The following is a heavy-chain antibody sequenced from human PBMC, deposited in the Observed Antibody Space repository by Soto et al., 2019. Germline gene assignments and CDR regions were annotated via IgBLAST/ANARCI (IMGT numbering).Heavy chain of an antibody. Sequence: PGGSLXLSCAASGFTFSSYAMSWVRQAPGKGLEWVSAISGSGGSTYYADSVKGRFTISRDNSKNTLYLQMNSLRAEDTAVYYCAKDSGGIAARLGSYYYYYYMDVWGKGTTVTVSS. CDR1: GFTFSSYA. V-gene: IGHV3-23*01. CDR2: ISGSGGST. J-gene: IGHJ6*03. CDR3: AKDSGGIAARLGSYYYYYYMDV. D-gene: IGHD6-6*01.